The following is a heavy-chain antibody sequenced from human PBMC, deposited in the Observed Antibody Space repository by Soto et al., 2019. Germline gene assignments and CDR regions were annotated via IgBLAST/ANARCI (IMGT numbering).Heavy chain of an antibody. J-gene: IGHJ4*02. D-gene: IGHD4-17*01. CDR2: IYYSGST. V-gene: IGHV4-31*03. CDR3: ARKVIMTTVILFDY. CDR1: GGSISSGGYY. Sequence: QVQLQESGPGLVKPSQTLSLTCTVSGGSISSGGYYWSWIRQHPGKGLEWIGYIYYSGSTYYNPSLTSRVTISVDTSKNQFALKLSSVTAADTAVYYCARKVIMTTVILFDYWGQGTLVTVSS.